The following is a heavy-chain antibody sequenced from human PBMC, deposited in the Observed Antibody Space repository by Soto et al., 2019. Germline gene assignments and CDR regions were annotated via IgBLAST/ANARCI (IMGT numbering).Heavy chain of an antibody. CDR1: GYTFSQHW. CDR3: TKLYDDY. D-gene: IGHD3-16*01. V-gene: IGHV3-7*03. Sequence: EVQLVESGGGVVEPGGALRLSCAASGYTFSQHWLSWVRQAPGKGPEWVAKINQDGNDKKYVDSVTGRFTIYRDNAKNSLYLQMNSLRAEETAVYYCTKLYDDYWGQGTLVTVSS. CDR2: INQDGNDK. J-gene: IGHJ4*02.